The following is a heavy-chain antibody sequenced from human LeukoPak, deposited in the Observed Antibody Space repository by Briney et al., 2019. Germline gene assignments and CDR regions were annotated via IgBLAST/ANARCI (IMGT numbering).Heavy chain of an antibody. V-gene: IGHV1-69*04. Sequence: ASVTVSRTASGGTFSSYAISGVGQAPGQGVEWMGRIIPIFGIANYAQKFRGRVTITADTSTSTAYMELSSLRSEDTAVYYCASDPSPPNFDIDVWGQGTTVTVSS. CDR2: IIPIFGIA. CDR3: ASDPSPPNFDIDV. D-gene: IGHD2-2*01. J-gene: IGHJ6*02. CDR1: GGTFSSYA.